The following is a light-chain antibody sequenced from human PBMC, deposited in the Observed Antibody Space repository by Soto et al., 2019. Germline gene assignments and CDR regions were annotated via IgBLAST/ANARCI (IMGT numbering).Light chain of an antibody. V-gene: IGKV4-1*01. Sequence: DVVMSQSPDSLAVSLGERATINCKSSQSFLYSSNNKNYLAWYQQKPGQPPKLLIYWASTRESGVPDRFSGSGSGTDFTLTISSLQAEDVAVYYCQQYYSTPLPFGGGTKVDNK. CDR2: WAS. CDR3: QQYYSTPLP. CDR1: QSFLYSSNNKNY. J-gene: IGKJ4*01.